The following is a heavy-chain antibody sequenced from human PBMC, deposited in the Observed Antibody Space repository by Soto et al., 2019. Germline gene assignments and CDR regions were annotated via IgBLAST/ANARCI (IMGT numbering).Heavy chain of an antibody. CDR2: ISWNSGSI. J-gene: IGHJ4*02. D-gene: IGHD3-10*01. CDR3: AKGPLLLWFGELPH. Sequence: EVQLVESGGGLVQPGRSLRLSCAASGFTFDDYAMHWVRQAPGKGLEWVSGISWNSGSIGYADSVKGRFTISRDNATNSLYLQMNSLRAEDTALYYCAKGPLLLWFGELPHWGQGTLVTVSS. CDR1: GFTFDDYA. V-gene: IGHV3-9*01.